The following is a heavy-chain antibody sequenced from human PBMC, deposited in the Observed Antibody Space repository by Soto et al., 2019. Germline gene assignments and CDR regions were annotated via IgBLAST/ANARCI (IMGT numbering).Heavy chain of an antibody. V-gene: IGHV4-34*01. Sequence: PSETLSLTCAVYGGSFSAYYWSWIRQLPGKGLEWIGEINHSGSTTYNPSLKGRVTISVDRSKNQFSLKLSSVTAADTALYYCARGVPYAGVDYWGQGTLVTVSS. CDR1: GGSFSAYY. CDR2: INHSGST. D-gene: IGHD7-27*01. CDR3: ARGVPYAGVDY. J-gene: IGHJ4*02.